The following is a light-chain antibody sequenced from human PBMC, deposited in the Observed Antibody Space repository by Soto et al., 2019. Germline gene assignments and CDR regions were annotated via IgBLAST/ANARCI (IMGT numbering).Light chain of an antibody. CDR1: SSDIGGYDY. Sequence: QSALTQPASVSGSPGQSIIISCTGTSSDIGGYDYVSWYQQYPGKAPKLIIYEVSNRPSGISVRFSGSKSGSAASLTVSGLQAEDEADYYCSSYSGRSHGVFGGGTKVTVL. V-gene: IGLV2-14*01. CDR2: EVS. J-gene: IGLJ3*02. CDR3: SSYSGRSHGV.